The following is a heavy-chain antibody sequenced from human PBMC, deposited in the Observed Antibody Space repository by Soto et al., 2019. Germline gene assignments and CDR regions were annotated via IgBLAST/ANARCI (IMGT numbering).Heavy chain of an antibody. D-gene: IGHD1-26*01. V-gene: IGHV4-59*01. Sequence: SETLSLTCTVSGGSISSYYWSRIRQPPGKGLEYIGYIYYNGSTNYNPSLKSRVTISVDTSKKQFSLKLSSVTAADTAVYYCARSLYSGSYTNWFDPWGQGTLVTVSS. CDR3: ARSLYSGSYTNWFDP. CDR2: IYYNGST. CDR1: GGSISSYY. J-gene: IGHJ5*02.